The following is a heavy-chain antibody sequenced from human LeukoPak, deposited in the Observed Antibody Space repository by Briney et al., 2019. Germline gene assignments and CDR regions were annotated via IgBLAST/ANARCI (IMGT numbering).Heavy chain of an antibody. CDR3: AKDQFRKSNDLTGGFDP. V-gene: IGHV3-23*01. CDR1: GFTVSSYA. D-gene: IGHD3-9*01. Sequence: GGSLRLSCAASGFTVSSYAMNWVRQAPGKGLEWVATISTSGGSTYYADSVKGRFTIPRDNSKNTLYLQMNSLRAEDTAVYYCAKDQFRKSNDLTGGFDPWGQGTLVTVSS. CDR2: ISTSGGST. J-gene: IGHJ5*02.